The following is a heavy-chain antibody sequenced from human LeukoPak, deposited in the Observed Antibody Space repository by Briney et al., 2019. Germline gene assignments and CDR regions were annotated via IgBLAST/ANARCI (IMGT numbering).Heavy chain of an antibody. V-gene: IGHV4-59*01. CDR1: GGSISSYY. Sequence: PSETLSLTCTVSGGSISSYYWSWIRQPPGKGLEWIGYIYYSGSTNYNPSLKSRVTISVDTSKNQFSLKLSSVTAADTAVYYCARNYGSGGAFDIWGQGTMVTVSS. J-gene: IGHJ3*02. CDR3: ARNYGSGGAFDI. D-gene: IGHD3-10*01. CDR2: IYYSGST.